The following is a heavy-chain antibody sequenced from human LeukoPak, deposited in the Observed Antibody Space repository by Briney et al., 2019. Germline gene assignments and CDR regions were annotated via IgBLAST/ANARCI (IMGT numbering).Heavy chain of an antibody. CDR1: GFTFSSYS. CDR3: ATQSYDYYDSSDLPDY. CDR2: TSSSSSYI. V-gene: IGHV3-21*01. Sequence: PGGSLRLSCAASGFTFSSYSMNWVRQAPGKGLEWVSSTSSSSSYIYYADSVKGRFTISRDNAKNSLYLQMNSLRAEDTAVYYCATQSYDYYDSSDLPDYWGQGTLVTVSS. D-gene: IGHD3-22*01. J-gene: IGHJ4*02.